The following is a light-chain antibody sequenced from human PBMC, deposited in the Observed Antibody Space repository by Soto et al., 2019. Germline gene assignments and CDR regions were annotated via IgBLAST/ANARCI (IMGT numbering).Light chain of an antibody. Sequence: IVMTQSPATLSVAPGERVTFSCRASQCISSKVSWYQHKPGQAPRLLISGASTGATGIPARFSGSGSGTEFTLTISSLQSEDCAIYYCQQYHTWPITFGGGTKVDIK. J-gene: IGKJ4*01. CDR2: GAS. CDR1: QCISSK. CDR3: QQYHTWPIT. V-gene: IGKV3-15*01.